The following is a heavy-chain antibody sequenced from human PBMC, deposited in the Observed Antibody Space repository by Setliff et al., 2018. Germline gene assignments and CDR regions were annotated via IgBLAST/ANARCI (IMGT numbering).Heavy chain of an antibody. Sequence: GESLKISCKDSASTFSNYWIAWVRQMPGKGLEWMGMIYPGDSITRYSPSFQGQVTISVDKSINTAYLQWSSLRASDTAIYYCARHPYYYGSGTYLDNNNRWFDPWGQGTLVTVSS. J-gene: IGHJ5*02. CDR1: ASTFSNYW. D-gene: IGHD3-10*01. CDR2: IYPGDSIT. CDR3: ARHPYYYGSGTYLDNNNRWFDP. V-gene: IGHV5-51*01.